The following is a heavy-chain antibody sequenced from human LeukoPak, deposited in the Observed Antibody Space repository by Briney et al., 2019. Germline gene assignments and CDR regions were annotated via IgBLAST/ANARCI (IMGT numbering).Heavy chain of an antibody. CDR2: ISGSGGSI. CDR1: GFTFSNYA. J-gene: IGHJ4*02. CDR3: ARAMMVVANLWGVFDY. Sequence: PGGSLRLSCAASGFTFSNYAMNWVRQAPGKGLEWVSGISGSGGSIYYADPVKGRFTISRDNAKNTLYLQMNSLRAEDTAIYYCARAMMVVANLWGVFDYWGQGALVTVSS. V-gene: IGHV3-23*01. D-gene: IGHD3-22*01.